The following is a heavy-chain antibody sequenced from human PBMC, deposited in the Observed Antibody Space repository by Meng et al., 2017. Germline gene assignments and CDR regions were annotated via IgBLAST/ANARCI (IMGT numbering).Heavy chain of an antibody. CDR2: NNPKSGDT. J-gene: IGHJ4*02. CDR1: VSNVPGCS. CDR3: ARDEDISAAGKLFGDY. D-gene: IGHD6-25*01. Sequence: QGELAQSGAYVMTAGVSVTCAFKPLVSNVPGCSIHGVRRAPGPGLEGMGRNNPKSGDTHYAQKFHASVTMTGDTSISTAYMELSGLRSDDTAMYYCARDEDISAAGKLFGDYWGQGTLVTVSS. V-gene: IGHV1-2*06.